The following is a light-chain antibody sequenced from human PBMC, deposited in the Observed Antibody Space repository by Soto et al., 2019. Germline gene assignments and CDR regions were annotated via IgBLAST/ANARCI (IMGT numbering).Light chain of an antibody. CDR3: QQYYTTPXMYT. CDR2: WAS. Sequence: IVMTQSPDSLAVSLGERATINCKSSQSVLYSSNNKNYLAWYQQKPGQPPKLLIYWASTRESGVPDRFSGSGSGTDFTLTISSLQAXXXAVYYCQQYYTTPXMYTFGQGTKLEIK. V-gene: IGKV4-1*01. CDR1: QSVLYSSNNKNY. J-gene: IGKJ2*01.